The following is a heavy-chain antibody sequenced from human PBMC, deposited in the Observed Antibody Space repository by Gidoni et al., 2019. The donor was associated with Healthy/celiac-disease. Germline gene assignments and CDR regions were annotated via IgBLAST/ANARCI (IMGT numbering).Heavy chain of an antibody. J-gene: IGHJ6*03. D-gene: IGHD3-3*01. CDR3: ARGYRGNDFWSGYYFNPYYYYYMDA. CDR1: GFTFSTYS. CDR2: ISYDGSNK. Sequence: QVQLVESGGGVVQPGRSLRLSCAASGFTFSTYSLPWVPPAPGKGLEWGAVISYDGSNKYYADSVKGRFTISRDNSKNTLYLQMNSLRAEDTAVYYCARGYRGNDFWSGYYFNPYYYYYMDAWGKGTTVTVSS. V-gene: IGHV3-30-3*01.